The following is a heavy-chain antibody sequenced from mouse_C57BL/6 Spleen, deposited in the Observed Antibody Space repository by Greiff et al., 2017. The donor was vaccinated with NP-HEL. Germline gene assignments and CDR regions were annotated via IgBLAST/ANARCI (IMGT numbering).Heavy chain of an antibody. CDR3: ARWADSAWFAY. V-gene: IGHV1-7*01. Sequence: VQLQQSGAELAKPGASVKLSCKASGYTFTSYWMHWVKQRPGQGLEWIGYINPSSGYTKYNQKFKDKATLTADTSSSTAYMQLSSLTYEDSAVYYCARWADSAWFAYWGQGTLVTVSA. CDR1: GYTFTSYW. J-gene: IGHJ3*01. CDR2: INPSSGYT.